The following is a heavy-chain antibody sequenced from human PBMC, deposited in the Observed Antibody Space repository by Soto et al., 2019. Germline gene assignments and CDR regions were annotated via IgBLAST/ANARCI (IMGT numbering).Heavy chain of an antibody. D-gene: IGHD6-19*01. Sequence: EVQLVESGGGLVRPGRSLRLSCAASGFTFDDYAMHWVRQAPGKGLEWVSGISWNSGSIGYADSVKGRFTISRDNAKNSLYLQMNSLRAEDTALYYCAKDVNPEAGWSRFDPWGQGTLVTVSS. CDR2: ISWNSGSI. CDR1: GFTFDDYA. J-gene: IGHJ5*02. V-gene: IGHV3-9*01. CDR3: AKDVNPEAGWSRFDP.